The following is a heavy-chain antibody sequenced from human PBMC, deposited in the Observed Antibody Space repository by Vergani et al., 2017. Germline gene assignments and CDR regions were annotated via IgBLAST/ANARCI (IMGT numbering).Heavy chain of an antibody. J-gene: IGHJ3*02. CDR3: ARDIGYYDFWSGSNAFDI. CDR1: GGSISSSSYY. Sequence: QLQLQESGPGLVKPSETLSLTCTVSGGSISSSSYYWGWIRQPPGKGLEWIGSIYYSGSTYYNPSLTSRVTISVDTSKNQFSRKLSSVTAADTAVYYCARDIGYYDFWSGSNAFDIWGQGTMVTVSS. D-gene: IGHD3-3*01. CDR2: IYYSGST. V-gene: IGHV4-39*07.